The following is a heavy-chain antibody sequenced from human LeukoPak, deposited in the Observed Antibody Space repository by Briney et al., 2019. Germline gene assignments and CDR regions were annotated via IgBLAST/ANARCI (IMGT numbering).Heavy chain of an antibody. CDR3: ARDMFEAYEYYYYYMDV. Sequence: SETLSLTCTVSGGSISSYYWSWIRPPAGKGLEWIGRIYTSGSTNYNPSLKSRVTMSVDTSKNQFSLKLSSVTAADTAVYYCARDMFEAYEYYYYYMDVWGKGTTVTVSS. J-gene: IGHJ6*03. CDR2: IYTSGST. D-gene: IGHD3-10*02. V-gene: IGHV4-4*07. CDR1: GGSISSYY.